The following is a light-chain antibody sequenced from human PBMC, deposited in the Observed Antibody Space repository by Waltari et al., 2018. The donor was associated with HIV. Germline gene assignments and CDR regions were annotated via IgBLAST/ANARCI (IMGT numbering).Light chain of an antibody. CDR2: DVS. CDR1: QDISDY. V-gene: IGKV1-33*01. Sequence: DIQMTQSPSSLSASIGDRVTITCQASQDISDYLNWSQQKSGKAPKLLIYDVSNLEEGVPSRFSGSASGTDFTFTISSLHPEDIATYYCQQYDNFPITFGQGTRLEIK. CDR3: QQYDNFPIT. J-gene: IGKJ5*01.